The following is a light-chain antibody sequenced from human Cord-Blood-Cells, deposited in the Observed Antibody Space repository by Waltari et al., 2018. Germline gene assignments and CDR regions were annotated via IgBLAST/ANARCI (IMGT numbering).Light chain of an antibody. CDR1: KSVSSN. J-gene: IGKJ1*01. Sequence: EIVMTQSPATLSVSQGERATLSCRASKSVSSNLAWYQQKPGQAPRLLIYGASTRATGIPARFSGSGSGTEFTLTISSLQSEDFAVYYCQQYNNWPGTFGQGTKVEIK. CDR2: GAS. CDR3: QQYNNWPGT. V-gene: IGKV3-15*01.